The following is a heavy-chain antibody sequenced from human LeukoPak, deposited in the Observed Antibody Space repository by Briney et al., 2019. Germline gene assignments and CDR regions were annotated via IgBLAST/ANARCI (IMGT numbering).Heavy chain of an antibody. CDR3: ARASCTSISCSYPDAFDI. CDR1: GGSISSYY. CDR2: IYYSGST. V-gene: IGHV4-59*01. J-gene: IGHJ3*02. D-gene: IGHD2-2*01. Sequence: PSETLSLTCTVSGGSISSYYWSWIRQPPGKGLEWIGYIYYSGSTNYNPSLKSRVTISVDTSKNQFSLKLSSVTAADTAVYYCARASCTSISCSYPDAFDIWGQGTMVTVSS.